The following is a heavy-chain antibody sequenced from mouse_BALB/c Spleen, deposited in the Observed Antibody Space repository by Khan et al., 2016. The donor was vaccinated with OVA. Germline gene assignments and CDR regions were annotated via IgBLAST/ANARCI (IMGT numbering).Heavy chain of an antibody. V-gene: IGHV5-9*02. CDR3: ARHGGFNPYYAMDY. J-gene: IGHJ4*01. Sequence: EVKLMESGGDLVKPGGFLKLSCAASGFAFSSYDMSWVRQTPEKRLEWVAIINNGGTYTNYPDSVKGRFTISRDNARNTLYLQVSSLRSEDTALYYCARHGGFNPYYAMDYWGQGTSVTVSS. CDR1: GFAFSSYD. CDR2: INNGGTYT.